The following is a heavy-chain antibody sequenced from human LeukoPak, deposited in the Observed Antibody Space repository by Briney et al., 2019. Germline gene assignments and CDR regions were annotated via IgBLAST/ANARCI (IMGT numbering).Heavy chain of an antibody. J-gene: IGHJ4*02. V-gene: IGHV3-64*01. D-gene: IGHD2-15*01. CDR3: ARGDVVVAATRLYYFDY. CDR1: GFTFSMSA. CDR2: ISSNGGST. Sequence: GGSLRLSCVGSGFTFSMSAMHWVRQAPGKGLEYVSAISSNGGSTYYANSVKGRFTISRDNSKNTLYLQMGSLRAEDMAVYYCARGDVVVAATRLYYFDYWGQGTLVTVSS.